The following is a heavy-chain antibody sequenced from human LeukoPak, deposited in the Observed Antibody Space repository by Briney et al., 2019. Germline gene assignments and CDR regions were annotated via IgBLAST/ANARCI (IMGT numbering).Heavy chain of an antibody. CDR2: ISYSGSN. CDR1: GGTICSYY. CDR3: AVLGVSAARSACWYCDL. V-gene: IGHV4-59*08. Sequence: SETLSLTCTASGGTICSYYCSWVRQSPEKGLEWVAYISYSGSNNYNPSLESRVTISVDTSKNQFSLKLTSVTAADTTGYYGAVLGVSAARSACWYCDLWGRGTRVTVSS. D-gene: IGHD6-13*01. J-gene: IGHJ2*01.